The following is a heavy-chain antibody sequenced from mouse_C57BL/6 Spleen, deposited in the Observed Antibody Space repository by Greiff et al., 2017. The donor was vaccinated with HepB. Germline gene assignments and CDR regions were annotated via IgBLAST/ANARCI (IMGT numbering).Heavy chain of an antibody. CDR1: GYTFTSYW. Sequence: VKLQQPGTELVKPGASVKLSCKASGYTFTSYWMHWVKQRPGQGLEWIGNINPSNGGTNYNEKFKSKATLTVDKSSSTAYMQLSSLTSEDSAVYYCARGRITTEGFAYWGQGTLVTVSA. CDR3: ARGRITTEGFAY. CDR2: INPSNGGT. J-gene: IGHJ3*01. D-gene: IGHD1-1*01. V-gene: IGHV1-53*01.